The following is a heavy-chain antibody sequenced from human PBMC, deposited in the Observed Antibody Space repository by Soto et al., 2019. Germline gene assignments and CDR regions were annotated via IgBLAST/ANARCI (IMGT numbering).Heavy chain of an antibody. Sequence: QVQLQESGPGLVKPSETLSLTCTVSGGSISSYYWSWIRQPPGKGLEWIGYIYYSGSTNYNPSLKSRVTISVDTSKNQFSLKLSSVTAADTAVYYCAREQVPAALLGWFYPWGQGTLVTVSS. CDR3: AREQVPAALLGWFYP. D-gene: IGHD2-2*01. V-gene: IGHV4-59*01. CDR1: GGSISSYY. CDR2: IYYSGST. J-gene: IGHJ5*02.